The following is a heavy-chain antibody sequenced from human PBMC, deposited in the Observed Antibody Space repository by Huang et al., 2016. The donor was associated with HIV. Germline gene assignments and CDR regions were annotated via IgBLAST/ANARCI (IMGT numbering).Heavy chain of an antibody. J-gene: IGHJ4*02. CDR3: GGGGGEGGGVLGLDF. D-gene: IGHD2-8*02. Sequence: AQLHQRGAGLLKPSATLSLTCSVYGGSFSRPNWSWLRLAPGKGLEWIGEINYSGRTNYGPCVRMPVTISLDTAKNQFYLRLMSVAAADTDVYYCGGGGGEGGGVLGLDFWGQGTLVTVSS. V-gene: IGHV4-34*01. CDR2: INYSGRT. CDR1: GGSFSRPN.